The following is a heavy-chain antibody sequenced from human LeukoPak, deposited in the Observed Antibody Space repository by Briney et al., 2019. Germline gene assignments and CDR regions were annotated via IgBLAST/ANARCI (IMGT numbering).Heavy chain of an antibody. J-gene: IGHJ6*02. CDR1: GFTFGGYS. Sequence: HPGGSLRLSCAASGFTFGGYSMTWVRQAPGKGLEWVASIKQDGSDQHYVDAVEGRFTISRDNAKNSLYLQMNNLRADDTAVYYCAKNIAAPGRDSYYLYGMDVWGQGTTVTVSS. D-gene: IGHD6-25*01. V-gene: IGHV3-7*01. CDR3: AKNIAAPGRDSYYLYGMDV. CDR2: IKQDGSDQ.